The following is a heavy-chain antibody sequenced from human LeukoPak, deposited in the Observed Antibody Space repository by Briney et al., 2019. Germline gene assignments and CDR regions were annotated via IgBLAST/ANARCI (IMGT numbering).Heavy chain of an antibody. CDR3: ARESSGWDLGIQLGAFDI. CDR1: GFTFSNFA. CDR2: LTTDGRST. D-gene: IGHD6-19*01. J-gene: IGHJ3*02. V-gene: IGHV3-64*02. Sequence: GGSLRLSCAASGFTFSNFAMHWVRQGPGKGLEHVSGLTTDGRSTYYADSVKDRFIISRDNSKNTVYLQLGSLRPEDLAVYYCARESSGWDLGIQLGAFDIWGHGTMVIVSS.